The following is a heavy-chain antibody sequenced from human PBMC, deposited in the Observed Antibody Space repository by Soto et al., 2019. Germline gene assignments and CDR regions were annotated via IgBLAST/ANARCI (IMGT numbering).Heavy chain of an antibody. CDR2: MNPNSGNT. CDR1: GYTFTSYD. D-gene: IGHD2-15*01. CDR3: ARALQVGVVVAATHFDY. V-gene: IGHV1-8*01. Sequence: VKVSCKASGYTFTSYDINWVRQATGQGREWMGWMNPNSGNTGYAQKFQGRVTMTRNTSISTAYMALSSLRSEDTAVYYCARALQVGVVVAATHFDYWGQGTLVTVSS. J-gene: IGHJ4*02.